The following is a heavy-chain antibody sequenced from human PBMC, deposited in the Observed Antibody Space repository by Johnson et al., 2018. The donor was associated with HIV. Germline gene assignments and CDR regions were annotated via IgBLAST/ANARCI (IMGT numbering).Heavy chain of an antibody. CDR1: GVIFSNY. D-gene: IGHD2-21*02. V-gene: IGHV3-23*04. J-gene: IGHJ3*02. Sequence: VLLVESGGGVVQPGRSLRLSCAASGVIFSNYMSWVRQAPGKGLEWVSAISGSGGSAYYADSVKGRFTISRDNSKNTLYLQMNSLRAEDTAVYYCARSVVVTAQSGIYAFDIWGQGTMVTVSS. CDR2: ISGSGGSA. CDR3: ARSVVVTAQSGIYAFDI.